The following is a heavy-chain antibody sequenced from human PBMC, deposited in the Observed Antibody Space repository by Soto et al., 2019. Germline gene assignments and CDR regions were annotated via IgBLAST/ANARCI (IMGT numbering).Heavy chain of an antibody. V-gene: IGHV3-49*03. Sequence: EVQLVESGGGLVQPGRSLRLSCTASGFTFGDYAMSCFRQAPGKGLEWVGFIRSKAYGGTTEYAASVKGRFTISRDDSKSIAYLQMNSLKTEDTAVYYCTRDSNLAVAGTSAFDYWGQGTLVTVSS. CDR2: IRSKAYGGTT. CDR1: GFTFGDYA. D-gene: IGHD6-19*01. J-gene: IGHJ4*02. CDR3: TRDSNLAVAGTSAFDY.